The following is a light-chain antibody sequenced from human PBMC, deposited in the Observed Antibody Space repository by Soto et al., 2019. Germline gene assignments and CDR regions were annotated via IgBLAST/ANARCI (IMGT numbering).Light chain of an antibody. CDR3: QQRSDWPPIT. CDR2: GAS. CDR1: QSVSSSY. Sequence: EIVLTQAPGALSLSPGERSTLSCRASQSVSSSYLAWYQEKPGQAPXLXXYGASSRATGIPARFSGSGSGTDFTLTISSLEPEDFAVYYCQQRSDWPPITFGQGTRLEIK. V-gene: IGKV3D-20*02. J-gene: IGKJ5*01.